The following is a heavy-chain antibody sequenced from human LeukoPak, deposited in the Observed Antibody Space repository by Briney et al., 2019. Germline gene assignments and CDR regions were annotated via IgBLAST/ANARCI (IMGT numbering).Heavy chain of an antibody. V-gene: IGHV4-30-2*01. CDR2: IYHSGST. CDR3: AGWPDYYYYYGMDV. J-gene: IGHJ6*02. D-gene: IGHD2-15*01. Sequence: PSETLSLTCAVSGGSISSGGYSWSWIRQPPGKGLEWIGYIYHSGSTYYNPSLKSRVTISVDRSKNQFSLKLSSVTAADTAVYYCAGWPDYYYYYGMDVWGQGTMVTVSS. CDR1: GGSISSGGYS.